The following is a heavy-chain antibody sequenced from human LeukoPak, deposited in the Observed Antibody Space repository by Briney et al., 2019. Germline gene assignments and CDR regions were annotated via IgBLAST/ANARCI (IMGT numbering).Heavy chain of an antibody. Sequence: GGSLRLSCAASGFTFSTYWMHWVRQAPGKGLVWVSRINTDGSSTIYADSVKGRFTLSRDNARSTLFLQMNSLRAEDTAVYYCARDPKNNYFDYWGQGTLVTVSS. CDR2: INTDGSST. J-gene: IGHJ4*02. CDR1: GFTFSTYW. V-gene: IGHV3-74*01. CDR3: ARDPKNNYFDY.